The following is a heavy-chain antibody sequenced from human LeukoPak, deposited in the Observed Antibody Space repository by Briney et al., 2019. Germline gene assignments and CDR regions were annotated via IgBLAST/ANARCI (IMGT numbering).Heavy chain of an antibody. CDR1: GFTFSSYG. D-gene: IGHD3-22*01. Sequence: PGGSLRLSCAASGFTFSSYGMSWVRQAPGKGLEWVSAISGSGDTTYYADSVKGRFTISRDNSKNTLYLQMNSLRAEDTAVYYCAKGRITMIVVVITSPYFDYWGQGTLVTVSS. CDR3: AKGRITMIVVVITSPYFDY. J-gene: IGHJ4*02. V-gene: IGHV3-23*01. CDR2: ISGSGDTT.